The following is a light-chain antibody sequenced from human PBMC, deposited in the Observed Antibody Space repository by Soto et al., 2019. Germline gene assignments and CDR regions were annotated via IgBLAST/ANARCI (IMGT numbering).Light chain of an antibody. J-gene: IGLJ1*01. Sequence: QSVLTQPASVSGSPGQSITISCTGTSSDVGGYEYVSWYQQHPGKAPKRIIYDVSDRPSGVSNRFSGSKSGNTASLAISGLQAEDEADYYCSSYTTYSPLRVFGTGTEVTVL. CDR3: SSYTTYSPLRV. V-gene: IGLV2-14*03. CDR2: DVS. CDR1: SSDVGGYEY.